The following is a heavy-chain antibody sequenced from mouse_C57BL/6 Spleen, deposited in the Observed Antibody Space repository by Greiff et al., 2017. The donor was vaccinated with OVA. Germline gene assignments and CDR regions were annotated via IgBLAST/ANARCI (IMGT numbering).Heavy chain of an antibody. CDR2: INPNNGGT. CDR3: ERLRGDYYAVDY. V-gene: IGHV1-18*01. Sequence: VQLQQSGPELVKPGASVKIPCKASGYTFTDYNMDWVKQSHGKSLEWIGDINPNNGGTIYNQKFKGKATLTVDKSSSTAYMELRSLTSEDSAVSYGERLRGDYYAVDYWGQGTSVTVSS. J-gene: IGHJ4*01. CDR1: GYTFTDYN.